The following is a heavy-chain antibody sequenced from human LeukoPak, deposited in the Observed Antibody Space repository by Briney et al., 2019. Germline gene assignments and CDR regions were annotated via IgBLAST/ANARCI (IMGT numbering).Heavy chain of an antibody. CDR1: GGSISSSSYY. CDR2: IYYSGST. J-gene: IGHJ2*01. D-gene: IGHD6-13*01. Sequence: PSETLSLTCTVSGGSISSSSYYWGWIRQPPGKGLEWIGSIYYSGSTYYNPSLKSRVTISVDTSKNQFSLKLSSVTAADTAVYYCASCGSRMSSWFDLQFRTSPGYFDLWGRGTLVTVSS. V-gene: IGHV4-39*07. CDR3: ASCGSRMSSWFDLQFRTSPGYFDL.